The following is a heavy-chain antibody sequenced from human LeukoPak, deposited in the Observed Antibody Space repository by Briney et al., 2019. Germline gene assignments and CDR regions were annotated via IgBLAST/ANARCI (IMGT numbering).Heavy chain of an antibody. V-gene: IGHV1-69*05. CDR2: IIPIFGTA. CDR1: GGTFSSHA. Sequence: SVKVSCKTSGGTFSSHAISWVRQAPGQGLEWMGGIIPIFGTANYAQKFQGRVTINTGESTSTAYMELSSLRSEDTAVYYCARDFLENRYSWFDPWGQGTLVTVSS. CDR3: ARDFLENRYSWFDP. J-gene: IGHJ5*02. D-gene: IGHD3-3*01.